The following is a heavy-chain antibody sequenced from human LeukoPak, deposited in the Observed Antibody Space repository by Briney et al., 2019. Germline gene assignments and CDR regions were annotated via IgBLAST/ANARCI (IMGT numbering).Heavy chain of an antibody. Sequence: PGGSLRLSCAASGFSLSSYSMNWVRQAPGKGLEWVSVIYSGGSTYYADSVKGRFTISRDNSKNTLYLQMNSLRAEDTAVYYCARAEGDFDYWGQGTLVTVSS. CDR1: GFSLSSYS. CDR2: IYSGGST. V-gene: IGHV3-53*01. CDR3: ARAEGDFDY. J-gene: IGHJ4*02. D-gene: IGHD3-16*01.